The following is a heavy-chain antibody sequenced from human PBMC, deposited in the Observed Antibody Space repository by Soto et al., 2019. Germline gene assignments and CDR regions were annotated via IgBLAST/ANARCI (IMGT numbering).Heavy chain of an antibody. CDR2: ISCSGTT. Sequence: SETLSLTCTVSGDSISSNNNYWSWIRQPPGEGLEWIGFISCSGTTSYSPSLKSRVAISLDTSKNQFSLSLSSVTAADTAVYYCARGRGYSYGLDPWGQGTLVTVSS. CDR1: GDSISSNNNY. V-gene: IGHV4-30-4*01. J-gene: IGHJ5*02. D-gene: IGHD5-18*01. CDR3: ARGRGYSYGLDP.